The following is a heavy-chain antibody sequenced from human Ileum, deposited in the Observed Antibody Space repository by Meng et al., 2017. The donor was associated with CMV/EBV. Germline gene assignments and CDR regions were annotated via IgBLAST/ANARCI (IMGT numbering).Heavy chain of an antibody. CDR1: GYTFTHYA. Sequence: ASSLVTCNASGYTFTHYAVHWVRQAPGQGLEGVGWISTSRGDTNSAQKFQGRITMTMDTSISTASMELSSLRYDDTAVYYCARDEACVKDVCYLGAYWGQGTLVTVS. CDR3: ARDEACVKDVCYLGAY. V-gene: IGHV1-2*02. D-gene: IGHD1-26*01. CDR2: ISTSRGDT. J-gene: IGHJ4*02.